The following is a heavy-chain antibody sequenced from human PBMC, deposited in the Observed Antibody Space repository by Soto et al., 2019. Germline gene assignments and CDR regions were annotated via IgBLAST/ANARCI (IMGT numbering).Heavy chain of an antibody. CDR3: AKDSSSWYWVDY. D-gene: IGHD6-13*01. CDR2: ISGSGGST. CDR1: GFTFSSYV. Sequence: EVQLLESGGGLVQPGGSLRLSCAASGFTFSSYVMSWVRQAPGKGLEWVSAISGSGGSTYYADSVKGRFTISRDNSKNTLYLQMNSLRAEDTAVYYCAKDSSSWYWVDYWGQGTLVTVSS. V-gene: IGHV3-23*01. J-gene: IGHJ4*02.